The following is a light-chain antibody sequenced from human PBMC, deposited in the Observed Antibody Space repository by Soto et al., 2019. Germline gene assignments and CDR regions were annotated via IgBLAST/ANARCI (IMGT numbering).Light chain of an antibody. J-gene: IGKJ5*01. Sequence: EIVWTQSPATLSLSPGERATLSCWASQSVSSNYLAEYQQKPGLAPRLLIYDASTRATGIPARFSGSGSGTEFTLTISSLQSEDFAVYYCQQYYDWPITFGQGTRLEIK. CDR2: DAS. CDR3: QQYYDWPIT. V-gene: IGKV3-15*01. CDR1: QSVSSN.